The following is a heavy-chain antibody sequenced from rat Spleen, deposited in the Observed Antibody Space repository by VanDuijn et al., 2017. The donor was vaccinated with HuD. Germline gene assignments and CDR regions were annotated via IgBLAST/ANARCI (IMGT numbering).Heavy chain of an antibody. CDR2: IRYKGDT. D-gene: IGHD1-2*01. CDR1: GFSLSSYG. Sequence: QVQLKESGPGLVKPSLTLSLTCTVSGFSLSSYGVIWVRQPPGKGLEWMGRIRYKGDTSYNSVLKSRLSISRDTSKSQVFLKMNNLQTEDTAMYFCARSDYSSPYYFDYWGQGVMVSVSS. CDR3: ARSDYSSPYYFDY. J-gene: IGHJ2*01. V-gene: IGHV2S61*01.